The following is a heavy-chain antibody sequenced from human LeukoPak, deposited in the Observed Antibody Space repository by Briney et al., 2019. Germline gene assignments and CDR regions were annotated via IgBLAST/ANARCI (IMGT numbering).Heavy chain of an antibody. CDR1: GGSINSGSYY. CDR2: FYTSGHT. D-gene: IGHD1-1*01. J-gene: IGHJ4*02. CDR3: ARFFPTGTTSSAFDY. Sequence: SETLSLTCTVSGGSINSGSYYWSWIRQPAGKGLEWMGHFYTSGHTSYNPSLKSRVTISVDTSKNQFSLKMNSVTAADTAVYYCARFFPTGTTSSAFDYWGQGTLVTVSS. V-gene: IGHV4-61*09.